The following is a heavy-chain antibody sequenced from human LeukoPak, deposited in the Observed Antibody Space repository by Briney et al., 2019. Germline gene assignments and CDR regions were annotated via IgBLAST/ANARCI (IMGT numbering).Heavy chain of an antibody. CDR1: GGSISSYY. J-gene: IGHJ4*02. Sequence: PSETLYLTCNVSGGSISSYYWSWIRQPAGKGLEWIGRIYSSGSTNYNPSLKSRVTMSVDTSKNQFSLKLSSVTAADTAVYYCARGYSYGFIDYWGQGTLVTVSS. CDR3: ARGYSYGFIDY. CDR2: IYSSGST. D-gene: IGHD5-18*01. V-gene: IGHV4-4*07.